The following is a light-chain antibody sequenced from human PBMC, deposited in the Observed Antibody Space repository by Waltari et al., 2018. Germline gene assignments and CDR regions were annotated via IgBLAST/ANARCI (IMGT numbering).Light chain of an antibody. J-gene: IGKJ4*01. CDR3: QQYYSYPLT. CDR2: AAS. CDR1: QGISSY. V-gene: IGKV1-8*01. Sequence: AIRMTQSPSSFSASTGDSVTITCRASQGISSYLAWYQQKPGKVPKLLIYAASTLQSGVPSRFSGSGTGTDFTLTISCLQSEDVATYYCQQYYSYPLTFGGGTKVEIK.